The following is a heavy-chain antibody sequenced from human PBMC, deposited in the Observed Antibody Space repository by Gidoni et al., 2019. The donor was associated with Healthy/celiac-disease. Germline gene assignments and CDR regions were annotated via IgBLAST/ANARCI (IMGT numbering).Heavy chain of an antibody. CDR1: GFTFSSYA. CDR2: ISGSGGST. V-gene: IGHV3-23*01. CDR3: AKVPWQWLEKDEGY. J-gene: IGHJ4*02. Sequence: EVQLLESGGGLVQPGGSLRLSCAASGFTFSSYAMSWVRQAPGKGLEWVSAISGSGGSTYYADPVKGRFTISRDNSKNTLYLQMNSLRAEDTAVYYCAKVPWQWLEKDEGYWGQGTLVTVSS. D-gene: IGHD6-19*01.